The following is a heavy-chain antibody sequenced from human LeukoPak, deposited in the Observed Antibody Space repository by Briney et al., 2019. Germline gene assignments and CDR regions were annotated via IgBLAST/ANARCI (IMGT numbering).Heavy chain of an antibody. CDR1: GYTFTSYG. V-gene: IGHV1-18*01. J-gene: IGHJ4*02. D-gene: IGHD3-22*01. CDR3: ARDWASRYDSSGYIAY. Sequence: ASVKASCKASGYTFTSYGISWVRQAPGQGLQWMGWISAYNGNTNYAQKLQGRVTMTTDTSTSTAYMELRSLRSDDTAVYYCARDWASRYDSSGYIAYWGQGTLVTVSS. CDR2: ISAYNGNT.